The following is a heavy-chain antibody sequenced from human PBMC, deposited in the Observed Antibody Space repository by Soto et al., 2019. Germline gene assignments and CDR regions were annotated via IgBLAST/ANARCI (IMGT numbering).Heavy chain of an antibody. CDR1: GFTFRSYA. D-gene: IGHD2-15*01. V-gene: IGHV3-30-3*01. J-gene: IGHJ6*01. CDR3: ARGDREDIAVVVGVRPGEYGVDV. Sequence: QVQLVESGGGVVQPGRSLRLSCAASGFTFRSYAMHWVRQAPGKGLECVAVISYDGSNKFYRDYVKGRFTISRDNSKNTLDIQINSLRYEATAVYYCARGDREDIAVVVGVRPGEYGVDVWGQGTTVTASS. CDR2: ISYDGSNK.